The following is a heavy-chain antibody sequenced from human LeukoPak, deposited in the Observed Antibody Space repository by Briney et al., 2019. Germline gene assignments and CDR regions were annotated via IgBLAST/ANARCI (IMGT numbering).Heavy chain of an antibody. CDR2: ISAYNGNT. D-gene: IGHD3-3*01. V-gene: IGHV1-18*01. CDR3: ARGRYDFWSGYSYYFDY. Sequence: ASVKVSCKASGYTFTSYGISWVRQAPGQGLEWMGWISAYNGNTNYAQKLQGRVTMTTDTSTGTAYMELRSLRSDDTAVYYCARGRYDFWSGYSYYFDYWGQGTLVTVSS. J-gene: IGHJ4*02. CDR1: GYTFTSYG.